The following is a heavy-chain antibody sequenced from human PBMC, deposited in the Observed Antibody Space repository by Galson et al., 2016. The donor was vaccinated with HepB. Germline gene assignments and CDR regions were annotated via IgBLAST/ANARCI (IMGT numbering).Heavy chain of an antibody. CDR2: ISGDGSST. CDR1: GFTFSSYW. V-gene: IGHV3-74*01. J-gene: IGHJ4*02. Sequence: SLRLSCAASGFTFSSYWMHWVRQAPGKGLVWVSCISGDGSSTSYAHSVKGRFTISRDNAKNTVYLRMNSLRAEDTAVYYCSRHSGSRHTIDYWGQGTLVTVSS. CDR3: SRHSGSRHTIDY. D-gene: IGHD1-26*01.